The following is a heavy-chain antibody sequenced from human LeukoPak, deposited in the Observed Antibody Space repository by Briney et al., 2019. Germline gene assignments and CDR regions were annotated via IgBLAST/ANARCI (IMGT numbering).Heavy chain of an antibody. V-gene: IGHV1-2*02. CDR1: GYTFTGYY. J-gene: IGHJ5*02. CDR3: ARDLAAITTGSHNWFDP. Sequence: ASVKVSCKASGYTFTGYYMHWVRQAPGQGLEWMGWINPKSGGTDYAQKFQGRVTMTRDTSISTAFMELSRLTSDGTAVYYCARDLAAITTGSHNWFDPWGQGTLVTVSS. D-gene: IGHD3-22*01. CDR2: INPKSGGT.